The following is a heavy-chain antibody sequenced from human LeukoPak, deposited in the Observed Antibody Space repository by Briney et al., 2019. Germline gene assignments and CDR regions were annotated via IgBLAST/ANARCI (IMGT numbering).Heavy chain of an antibody. CDR3: VKGRERSRPYYFDY. CDR1: GFTFSSYA. CDR2: ITDSGGDT. D-gene: IGHD5-24*01. V-gene: IGHV3-23*01. Sequence: GGSLRLSCAASGFTFSSYAMTWVRQAPGKGLEWVSAITDSGGDTYHADSVKGRFTISRDNSKNTLYMQMNSLRAEDTAIYYCVKGRERSRPYYFDYWGQGTLVTVSS. J-gene: IGHJ4*02.